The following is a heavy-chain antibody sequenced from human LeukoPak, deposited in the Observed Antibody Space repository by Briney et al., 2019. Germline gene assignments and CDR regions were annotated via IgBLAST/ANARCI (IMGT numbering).Heavy chain of an antibody. J-gene: IGHJ4*02. D-gene: IGHD4-11*01. CDR3: ARQNSNYRVMIYFDY. V-gene: IGHV4-38-2*01. Sequence: SETLSLTCAVSGDSISSDYYWGWIRQPPGEGLEWIGSIYRSGNTFYNPSLKSRLTISVDTSSNQFSLKLSSVTAADTAVYYCARQNSNYRVMIYFDYRDQGILVTVSS. CDR2: IYRSGNT. CDR1: GDSISSDYY.